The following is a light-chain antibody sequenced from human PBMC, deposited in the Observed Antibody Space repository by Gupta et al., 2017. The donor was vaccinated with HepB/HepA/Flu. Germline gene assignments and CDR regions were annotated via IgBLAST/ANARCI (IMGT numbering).Light chain of an antibody. V-gene: IGLV3-21*03. J-gene: IGLJ2*01. CDR1: DMEIKS. CDR3: QVRDTRTDQWI. Sequence: SYVLTQPSSVSVAPGKTATFTCGGKDMEIKSVPWYQQRPGQAPVLVVYDDTDRPSGIPERFSGSNSGNTASLTITRVEAGDEADYYCQVRDTRTDQWIFGGGTQLTVL. CDR2: DDT.